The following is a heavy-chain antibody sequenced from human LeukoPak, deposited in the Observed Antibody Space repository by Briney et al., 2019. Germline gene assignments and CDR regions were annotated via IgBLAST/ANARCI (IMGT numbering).Heavy chain of an antibody. CDR1: GGSISTSDSF. CDR2: IYYSGST. J-gene: IGHJ4*02. V-gene: IGHV4-39*01. D-gene: IGHD3-9*01. CDR3: ARNRGSNFDWSDY. Sequence: SETLSLTSTVCGGSISTSDSFWDWMRQPPGKGPEWIGSIYYSGSTFYNPSLKSRVALSVDTSKNQFSLRLNSVTAADTAVYYCARNRGSNFDWSDYWGQGILVTVSS.